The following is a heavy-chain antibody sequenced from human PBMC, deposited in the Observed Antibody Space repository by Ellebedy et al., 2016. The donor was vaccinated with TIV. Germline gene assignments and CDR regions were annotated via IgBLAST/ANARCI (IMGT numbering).Heavy chain of an antibody. CDR1: GFRFRSYW. J-gene: IGHJ5*02. V-gene: IGHV3-7*01. Sequence: GESLKISCVASGFRFRSYWMSWVRQAPGKGLEWVANIYQDGGVQYYVDSVKGRFTISRDNADNSLFLQMNSLRAEDTAVYYCARRGSYGDYAVEINSWFDTWGRGTLVAVSS. CDR2: IYQDGGVQ. D-gene: IGHD4-17*01. CDR3: ARRGSYGDYAVEINSWFDT.